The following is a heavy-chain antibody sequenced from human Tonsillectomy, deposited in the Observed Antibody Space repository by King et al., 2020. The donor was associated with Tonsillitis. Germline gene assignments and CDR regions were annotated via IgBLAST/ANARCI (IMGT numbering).Heavy chain of an antibody. D-gene: IGHD4-17*01. CDR3: ARGTTTVTPLYYFDY. V-gene: IGHV3-21*01. J-gene: IGHJ4*02. Sequence: VQLVESGGGLVNPGGSLRLSCAASGFTFSSYNMNWVRQAPGKGLEWVSSISSSSTYINYADLMKGRFTISRDNAKNSLYLQMNSLRAEDTAVYYCARGTTTVTPLYYFDYWGKGTLVTVSS. CDR1: GFTFSSYN. CDR2: ISSSSTYI.